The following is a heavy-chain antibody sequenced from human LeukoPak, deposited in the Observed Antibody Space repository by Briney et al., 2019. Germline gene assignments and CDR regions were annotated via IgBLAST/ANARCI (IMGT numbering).Heavy chain of an antibody. J-gene: IGHJ3*02. CDR3: ARDRDPGYNDSSGYRRVNAFDI. V-gene: IGHV3-48*01. D-gene: IGHD3-22*01. CDR2: ISRSSSTI. CDR1: GLTFSSYS. Sequence: GRSLRLSCAASGLTFSSYSMNWVRQAPGKGVEWGSYISRSSSTIYYADSVKGRFTISRDNAKNLLYLQMNSLRAEDTTVYYCARDRDPGYNDSSGYRRVNAFDIWGQGTMVTVSS.